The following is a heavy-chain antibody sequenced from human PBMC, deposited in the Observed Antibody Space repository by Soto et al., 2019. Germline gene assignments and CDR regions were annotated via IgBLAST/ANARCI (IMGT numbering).Heavy chain of an antibody. J-gene: IGHJ3*02. CDR2: ISWDSRSV. CDR1: GFTFEDYA. V-gene: IGHV3-9*01. Sequence: EVHLVESGGGLVQPGGSLRLSCAVSGFTFEDYAMRWVRQAPGKGLEWVSGISWDSRSVAYADSVKGRFTISRDNAENSLHLQMNSLRAEDTAVYYCAKDSIRRSFSRSSTRARDAFDIWGQGTMVTVSS. D-gene: IGHD6-6*01. CDR3: AKDSIRRSFSRSSTRARDAFDI.